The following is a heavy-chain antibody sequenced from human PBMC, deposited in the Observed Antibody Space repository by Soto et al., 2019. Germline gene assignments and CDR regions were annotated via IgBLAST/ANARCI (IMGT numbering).Heavy chain of an antibody. D-gene: IGHD2-2*01. CDR3: ARVPDR. Sequence: LSATLSLTCAVSGGSISSGGYSWSWIRQPPGKSLEGIRYIYHSGSTYYNPGRKSRVTICVDRSRNQSNLMLSAVAAADTAGYQCARVPDRWGQGTLVTVSS. CDR2: IYHSGST. V-gene: IGHV4-30-2*01. CDR1: GGSISSGGYS. J-gene: IGHJ5*02.